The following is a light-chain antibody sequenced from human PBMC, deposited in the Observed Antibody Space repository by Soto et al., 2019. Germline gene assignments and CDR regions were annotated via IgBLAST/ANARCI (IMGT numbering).Light chain of an antibody. Sequence: QSVLTQAPSASGAPGQRVTISCSGSSSNIGSNTVNWYQQLPGTAPKLLIYYSNQRPSGVPDRVSGSKSGTSASLAISGLQSEDEADYYCAAWDDSLNGVVFGGGTQLTVL. J-gene: IGLJ2*01. CDR2: YSN. CDR1: SSNIGSNT. CDR3: AAWDDSLNGVV. V-gene: IGLV1-44*01.